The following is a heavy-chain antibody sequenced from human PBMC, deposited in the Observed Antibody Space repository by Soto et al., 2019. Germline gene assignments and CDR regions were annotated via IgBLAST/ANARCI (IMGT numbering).Heavy chain of an antibody. CDR3: ARELGPTDSVRLDV. J-gene: IGHJ6*02. D-gene: IGHD3-10*02. CDR1: GYKFINYF. Sequence: QVQLVQSGAEVKKPGASVKVSCKASGYKFINYFISWVRQAPGQGLEWMGWINPDKDDRKYAEKFQGRVTMTTDTFTSTAYMELGNRRFDDTAVYYCARELGPTDSVRLDVWGQGTTVTISS. V-gene: IGHV1-18*04. CDR2: INPDKDDR.